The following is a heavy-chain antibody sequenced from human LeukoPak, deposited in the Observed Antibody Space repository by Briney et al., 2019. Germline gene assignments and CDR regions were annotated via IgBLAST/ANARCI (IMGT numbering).Heavy chain of an antibody. Sequence: PSETLSLTCAVSGGSISSRGYYWTWIRQSAGKGLEWIGRIYPSGSANYNPSFQSRVTISLDASKNQFSLKLSSVTAADTALYYCAREPAAGSGNYWGQGTLVTVSS. D-gene: IGHD3-10*01. CDR2: IYPSGSA. CDR3: AREPAAGSGNY. V-gene: IGHV4-61*02. J-gene: IGHJ4*02. CDR1: GGSISSRGYY.